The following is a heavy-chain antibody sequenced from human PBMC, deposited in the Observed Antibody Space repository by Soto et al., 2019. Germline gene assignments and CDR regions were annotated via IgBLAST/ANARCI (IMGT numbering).Heavy chain of an antibody. V-gene: IGHV3-23*01. J-gene: IGHJ6*02. Sequence: GGSLRLSCAASGFTFSSYAMSWVRQAPGKGLEWVSAISGSGGSTYYADSVKGRFTISRDNSKNTLYLQMNSLRAEDTAVYYCAKGTELSIAVAGDYYYGMDVWGQGTTVTVSS. CDR2: ISGSGGST. CDR3: AKGTELSIAVAGDYYYGMDV. CDR1: GFTFSSYA. D-gene: IGHD6-19*01.